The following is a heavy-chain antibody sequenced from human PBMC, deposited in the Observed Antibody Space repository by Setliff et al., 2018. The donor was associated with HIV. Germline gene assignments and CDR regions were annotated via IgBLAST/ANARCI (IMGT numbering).Heavy chain of an antibody. V-gene: IGHV1-18*01. Sequence: ASVKVSCKASGYTFTSYGISWVRQAPGLGLEWMGWISAYNGHTNYAQKLNGRVTMTRDTSISTAYMELSRLSSDDTAVYYCATKVHCTNGVCLDAFDIWGQGTMVTVSS. CDR2: ISAYNGHT. D-gene: IGHD2-8*01. CDR3: ATKVHCTNGVCLDAFDI. J-gene: IGHJ3*02. CDR1: GYTFTSYG.